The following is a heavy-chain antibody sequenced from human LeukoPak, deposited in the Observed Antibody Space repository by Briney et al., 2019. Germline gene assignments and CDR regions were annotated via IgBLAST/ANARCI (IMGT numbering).Heavy chain of an antibody. CDR2: INHSGST. D-gene: IGHD3-22*01. CDR1: GDSISSSNYY. Sequence: SETLSLTCTVSGDSISSSNYYWGWIRQPPGKGLEWIGEINHSGSTNYNPSLKSRVTISVDTSKNQFSLKLSSVTAADTAVYYCARDPMIRAFDYWGQGTLVTVSS. J-gene: IGHJ4*02. CDR3: ARDPMIRAFDY. V-gene: IGHV4-39*07.